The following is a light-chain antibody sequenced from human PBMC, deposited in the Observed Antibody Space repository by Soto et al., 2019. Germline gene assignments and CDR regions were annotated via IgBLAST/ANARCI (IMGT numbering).Light chain of an antibody. J-gene: IGLJ2*01. V-gene: IGLV1-40*01. CDR2: GNS. Sequence: QSVLTQPPSVSGAPGQRVTISCTGSSSNFGAGYDVHWYQQLPGPAPKLLIYGNSNRPSGVPDRFYGSKSGTSASLAITGLQAEDEADYYCQSYDSSLSGSVFGGGTKLTVL. CDR3: QSYDSSLSGSV. CDR1: SSNFGAGYD.